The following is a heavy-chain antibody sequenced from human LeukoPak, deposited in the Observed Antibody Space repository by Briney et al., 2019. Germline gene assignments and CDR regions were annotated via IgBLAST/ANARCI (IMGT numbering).Heavy chain of an antibody. CDR3: ARECADPPSVSYAALLNNWFDP. Sequence: ASVKVSCKASGYTFTSYGISWVRQAPGQGLEWMGWISAYNGNTNYAQKLQGRVTMTTDTSTSTAYMELRSLRSDDTAVYYCARECADPPSVSYAALLNNWFDPWGQGTLVTVSS. CDR2: ISAYNGNT. J-gene: IGHJ5*02. V-gene: IGHV1-18*01. D-gene: IGHD1-26*01. CDR1: GYTFTSYG.